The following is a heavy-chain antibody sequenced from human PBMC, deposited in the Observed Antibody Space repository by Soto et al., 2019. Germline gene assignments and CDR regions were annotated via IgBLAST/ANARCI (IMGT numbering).Heavy chain of an antibody. CDR1: GGSISSGGYY. J-gene: IGHJ3*02. CDR3: ARNYYYDSSGYYYDAFDI. D-gene: IGHD3-22*01. Sequence: SETLSLTCTVSGGSISSGGYYWSWIRQHPGKGLEWIGYIYYSGSTYYNPSLKSRITISVDTSKNQFSLKLSSVTAADTAVYYCARNYYYDSSGYYYDAFDIWGQGTMVTVSS. CDR2: IYYSGST. V-gene: IGHV4-31*03.